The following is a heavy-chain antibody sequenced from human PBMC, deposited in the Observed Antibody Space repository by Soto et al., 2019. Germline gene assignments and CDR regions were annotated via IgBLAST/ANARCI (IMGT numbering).Heavy chain of an antibody. CDR2: ISGSDGRT. CDR1: GFSFSNYA. J-gene: IGHJ4*02. Sequence: EVQLLESGGGLVQPGGPLRLSCVASGFSFSNYAMTWVRQAPGKGLEWVSVISGSDGRTYYADSVKGRFTISRDNSKNTLYLQMNSLRAEDTAVYYCAKDRERDAWYEDYWGQGTLVTVSS. D-gene: IGHD6-13*01. V-gene: IGHV3-23*01. CDR3: AKDRERDAWYEDY.